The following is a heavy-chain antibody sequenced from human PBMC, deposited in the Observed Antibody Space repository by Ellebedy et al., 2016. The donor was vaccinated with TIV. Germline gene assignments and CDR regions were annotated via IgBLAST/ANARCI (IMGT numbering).Heavy chain of an antibody. D-gene: IGHD3-9*01. J-gene: IGHJ4*02. CDR3: GKDLDVLTGSDF. V-gene: IGHV3-43*01. CDR1: GFTFEDYV. Sequence: GESLKISCAASGFTFEDYVMHWIRPPPGKGLEWVTVISWDGTMTYHADSVKGRFTVSRDNKKNLLYLQMNSLKTEDNAVYYCGKDLDVLTGSDFWGQGTLVTVSS. CDR2: ISWDGTMT.